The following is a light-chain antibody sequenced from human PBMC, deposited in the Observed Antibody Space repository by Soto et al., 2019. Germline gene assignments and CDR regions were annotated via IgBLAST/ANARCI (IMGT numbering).Light chain of an antibody. V-gene: IGLV2-8*01. CDR1: SSDVGGYNY. J-gene: IGLJ2*01. Sequence: QSALTQPPSASGSPGQSVTISCTGTSSDVGGYNYVSWYQQHPGKAPKVMIYEVSERPSGVPDRFSGSKSGNTASLTVSGLQAEDEADYYCTSYGGSNNLVFGGGTKLTVL. CDR3: TSYGGSNNLV. CDR2: EVS.